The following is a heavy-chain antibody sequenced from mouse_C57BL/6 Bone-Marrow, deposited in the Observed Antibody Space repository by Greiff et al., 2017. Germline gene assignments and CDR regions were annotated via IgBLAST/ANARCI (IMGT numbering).Heavy chain of an antibody. Sequence: EVQLQQSGPELVKPGASVKISCKASGYTFTDYYMNWVKQSHGKSLEWIGDINPNNGGTSYNQKFKGKATLTVDKSSSTAYMELRSLTSEDSAVYYCARGGVCLDYWGQGTTLTVSS. CDR3: ARGGVCLDY. CDR2: INPNNGGT. V-gene: IGHV1-26*01. D-gene: IGHD6-1*01. CDR1: GYTFTDYY. J-gene: IGHJ2*01.